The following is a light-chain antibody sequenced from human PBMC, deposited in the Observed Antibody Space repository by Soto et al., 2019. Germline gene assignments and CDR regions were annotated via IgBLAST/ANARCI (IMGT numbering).Light chain of an antibody. CDR1: QSVGSNS. CDR2: GAS. J-gene: IGKJ1*01. Sequence: EVVLTQSPGILSLSPGERATLSCRASQSVGSNSLAWYQQKPGQAPSLLIYGASSRATGIPDRFSGSGSGTDFTLTINRLEPEDFVVYYCQQYGNSPWTFGQGTKVEIK. CDR3: QQYGNSPWT. V-gene: IGKV3-20*01.